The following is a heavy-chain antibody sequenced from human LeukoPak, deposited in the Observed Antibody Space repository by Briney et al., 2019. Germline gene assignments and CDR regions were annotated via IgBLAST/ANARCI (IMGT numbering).Heavy chain of an antibody. CDR3: ARDGSSGWYLDFDY. CDR1: GGSFSGYY. CDR2: INHSGST. J-gene: IGHJ4*02. D-gene: IGHD6-19*01. Sequence: SETLSLTCAVYGGSFSGYYWSWIRQPPGKGLEWIGEINHSGSTNYNPSLKSRVTISVDTSKNQFSLKLSSVTAADTAVYYRARDGSSGWYLDFDYWGQGTLVTVSS. V-gene: IGHV4-34*01.